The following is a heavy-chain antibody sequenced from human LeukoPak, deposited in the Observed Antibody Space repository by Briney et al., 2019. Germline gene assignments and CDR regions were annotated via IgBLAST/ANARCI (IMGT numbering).Heavy chain of an antibody. V-gene: IGHV3-7*01. CDR1: GFTFNKHW. CDR3: ARVSLAAGRNY. CDR2: LKENGTEK. Sequence: GGSLRLSCAASGFTFNKHWMSWVRQAPGKGLEWVANLKENGTEKMYVDSVKGRFTISRDNAKNSLYLQMNSLRAEDTAVYYCARVSLAAGRNYWGQGTLVTVSS. D-gene: IGHD6-13*01. J-gene: IGHJ4*02.